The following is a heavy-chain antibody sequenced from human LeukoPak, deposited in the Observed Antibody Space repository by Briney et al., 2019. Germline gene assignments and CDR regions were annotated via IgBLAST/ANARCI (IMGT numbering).Heavy chain of an antibody. Sequence: SVKVSCKASGGTFSSYAISWVRQAPGQGLEWMGRIIPILGIANYAQKFQGRVTITADKSTSTAYMELSSLRSEDTAVYYCAIYSYGTFDAFDIWGQGTMVTVSS. J-gene: IGHJ3*02. V-gene: IGHV1-69*04. D-gene: IGHD5-18*01. CDR1: GGTFSSYA. CDR3: AIYSYGTFDAFDI. CDR2: IIPILGIA.